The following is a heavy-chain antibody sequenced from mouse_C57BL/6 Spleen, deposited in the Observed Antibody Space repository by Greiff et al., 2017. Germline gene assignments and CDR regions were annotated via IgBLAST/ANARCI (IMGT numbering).Heavy chain of an antibody. V-gene: IGHV5-4*01. J-gene: IGHJ2*01. CDR1: GFTFSSCA. Sequence: EVKVEESGGGLVKPGGSLKLSCAASGFTFSSCAMSWVRQTPEKRLEWVATISDGGSYTYYPDNVKGRFTISRDNAKNNLYLQMSHLKSEDTAMYYCAREGYWGQGTTLTVSS. CDR3: AREGY. CDR2: ISDGGSYT.